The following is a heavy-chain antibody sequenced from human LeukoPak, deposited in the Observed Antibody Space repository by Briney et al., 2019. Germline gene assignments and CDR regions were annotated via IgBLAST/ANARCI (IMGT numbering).Heavy chain of an antibody. Sequence: SETLSLTCAVYGVSFSGYYWSWIRQPPGKGLEWNGEINHSGSTNYNPSLKSRVTISVDTSKNQFSLKLSSVTAADTAVYYCARDPAGFGGAGKDYWGQGTLVTVSS. D-gene: IGHD2-21*01. CDR3: ARDPAGFGGAGKDY. J-gene: IGHJ4*02. V-gene: IGHV4-34*01. CDR1: GVSFSGYY. CDR2: INHSGST.